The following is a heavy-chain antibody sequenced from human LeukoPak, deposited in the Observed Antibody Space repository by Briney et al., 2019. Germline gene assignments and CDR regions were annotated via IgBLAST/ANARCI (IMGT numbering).Heavy chain of an antibody. Sequence: GSLRLSCAASGFTFSSYEMNWVRQAPGKGLEWVSFITGSGTIIYYADSVKRRFTISRDNAKNSLYLQMNSLRAEDTAVYYCARAGERIFDYWGQGTLVTVSS. CDR2: ITGSGTII. J-gene: IGHJ4*02. V-gene: IGHV3-48*03. CDR3: ARAGERIFDY. CDR1: GFTFSSYE. D-gene: IGHD7-27*01.